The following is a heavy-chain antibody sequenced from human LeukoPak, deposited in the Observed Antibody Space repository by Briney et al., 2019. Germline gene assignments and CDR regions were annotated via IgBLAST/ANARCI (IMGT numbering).Heavy chain of an antibody. CDR2: IGSNNSPI. CDR1: GFTFSSYS. J-gene: IGHJ4*02. CDR3: ARDYDGSGYFGY. V-gene: IGHV3-48*02. Sequence: PGGSLRLSCAASGFTFSSYSMNWVRQAPGKGLEWVSYIGSNNSPIYYADSVKGRFTISRDNGKNSLYLQMNSLRDEDTAVYYCARDYDGSGYFGYWGQGTLVTVSS. D-gene: IGHD3-22*01.